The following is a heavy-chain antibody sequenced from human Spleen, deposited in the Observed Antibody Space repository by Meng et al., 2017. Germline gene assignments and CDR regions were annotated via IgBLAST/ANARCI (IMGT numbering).Heavy chain of an antibody. D-gene: IGHD6-19*01. Sequence: QVQLVQSGAEVKKPGASVKVSCKASGYTYTDYQPDWVRQAPGQGLEWMGWIHPSCHPTYAQKFQGRVTMTIDTSTTTAPMELRSLRSDDSALYYCVKHSSDWSLDSWGQGTLVTVSS. V-gene: IGHV1-18*01. J-gene: IGHJ4*02. CDR1: GYTYTDYQ. CDR3: VKHSSDWSLDS. CDR2: IHPSCHP.